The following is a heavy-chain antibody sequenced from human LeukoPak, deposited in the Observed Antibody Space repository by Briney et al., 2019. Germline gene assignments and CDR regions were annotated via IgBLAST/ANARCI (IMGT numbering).Heavy chain of an antibody. Sequence: PGGSLRLSCAVSGFTFSSYGMHWVRQAPGKGREWVGVISYDGSNKYYADSVKGRFTIPTDNAKNSMYLQMNSLRAEDTAVYYCATAMVRGSRYDYWGQGHLVTVSS. CDR3: ATAMVRGSRYDY. CDR1: GFTFSSYG. D-gene: IGHD3-10*01. CDR2: ISYDGSNK. J-gene: IGHJ4*02. V-gene: IGHV3-30*03.